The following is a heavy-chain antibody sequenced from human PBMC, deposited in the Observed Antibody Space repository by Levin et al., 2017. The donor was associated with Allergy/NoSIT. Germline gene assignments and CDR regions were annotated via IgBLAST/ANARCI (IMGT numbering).Heavy chain of an antibody. Sequence: SQTLSLTCAVSGGSIHSGGYSWSWIRQPPGKGLEWIGYIYYSGATYYNPSLKSRVIISVDRSKNQFSLKMTSVTAADTAVYYCARFLGDRDTGHFENYFDYWGQGTLVTVSS. CDR2: IYYSGAT. J-gene: IGHJ4*02. D-gene: IGHD3-9*01. CDR1: GGSIHSGGYS. V-gene: IGHV4-30-2*01. CDR3: ARFLGDRDTGHFENYFDY.